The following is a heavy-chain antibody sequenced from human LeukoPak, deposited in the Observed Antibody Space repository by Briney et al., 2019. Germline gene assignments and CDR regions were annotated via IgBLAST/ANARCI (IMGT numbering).Heavy chain of an antibody. D-gene: IGHD3-3*01. CDR1: GYTFTGYY. V-gene: IGHV1-2*02. CDR2: INPNSGGT. CDR3: ARDLFVSEDPRKFDY. J-gene: IGHJ4*02. Sequence: ASVKVSCKASGYTFTGYYIHWVRQAPGQGLEWMGWINPNSGGTNYAQKFQGRVTMTRDTSISTAYMELSRLRSDDTAVYYCARDLFVSEDPRKFDYWGQGTLVTVSS.